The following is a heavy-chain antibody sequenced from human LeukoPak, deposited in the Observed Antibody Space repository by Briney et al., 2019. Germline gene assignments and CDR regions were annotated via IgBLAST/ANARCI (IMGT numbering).Heavy chain of an antibody. CDR1: GGSFSGYY. CDR2: INHSGST. V-gene: IGHV4-34*01. J-gene: IGHJ4*02. D-gene: IGHD5-18*01. CDR3: ARGRRGYSYGYDY. Sequence: SETLSLTCAVYGGSFSGYYWSWIRQPPGKGLEWIGEINHSGSTNYNPSLKSRVTISVDTSKNQFSLKLSSVTAADTAVYYCARGRRGYSYGYDYWGQGTLVTVSS.